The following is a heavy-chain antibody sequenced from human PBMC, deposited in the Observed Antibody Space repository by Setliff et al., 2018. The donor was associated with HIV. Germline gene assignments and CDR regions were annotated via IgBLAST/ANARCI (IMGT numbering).Heavy chain of an antibody. Sequence: PSETLSLTCTVSGGSMSPYYWSWIRQGDGIGLEWIGRIYGSGSTIYNPSLKSRVTISVDTSKNQFSLKLSSVTAADTAVYYCARTFGDLKHYNYYYTIDVWGQGTTVTSP. CDR2: IYGSGST. CDR3: ARTFGDLKHYNYYYTIDV. CDR1: GGSMSPYY. D-gene: IGHD3-10*01. J-gene: IGHJ6*02. V-gene: IGHV4-4*07.